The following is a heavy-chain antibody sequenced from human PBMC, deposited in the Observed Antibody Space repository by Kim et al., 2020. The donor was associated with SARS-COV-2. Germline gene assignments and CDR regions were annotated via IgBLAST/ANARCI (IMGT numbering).Heavy chain of an antibody. CDR2: IDNDGRTT. V-gene: IGHV3-74*01. Sequence: GGSLRLSCAASGFTFSSFWIHWVRQASGKGLVWVSNIDNDGRTTTYADSVKGRFTITRDNAKNTVYLQLNSLRVDDTAVYYCVRGMPSYWGQGALVTVSS. CDR1: GFTFSSFW. CDR3: VRGMPSY. D-gene: IGHD2-2*01. J-gene: IGHJ4*02.